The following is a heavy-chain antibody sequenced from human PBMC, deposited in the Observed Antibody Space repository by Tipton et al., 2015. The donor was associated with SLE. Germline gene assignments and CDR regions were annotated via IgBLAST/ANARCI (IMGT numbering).Heavy chain of an antibody. D-gene: IGHD3-22*01. J-gene: IGHJ4*02. CDR3: AAHLAYDSSGYV. CDR2: NYPADSDT. V-gene: IGHV5-51*03. Sequence: VQLVQSGPEVKKPGESLKISCKASGYSFINYWIGWVRQMPGKGLEWTGINYPADSDTSYSPSFQGQVTISVNKSIDTADLEWSSLKASDSAMYDCAAHLAYDSSGYVWGQGTLVTVSS. CDR1: GYSFINYW.